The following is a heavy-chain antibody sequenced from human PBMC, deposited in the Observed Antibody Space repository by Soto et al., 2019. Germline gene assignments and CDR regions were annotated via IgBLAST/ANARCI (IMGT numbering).Heavy chain of an antibody. V-gene: IGHV3-11*05. CDR3: ARAVIEGYYDSSPYYFDY. D-gene: IGHD3-22*01. CDR2: ISPGSRYP. CDR1: GFTFGDSY. J-gene: IGHJ4*02. Sequence: PGGSLRLSCAGSGFTFGDSYMSWIRQAPGKGLEWLSYISPGSRYPAYADSVKGRFTISRDNSKNTLYLQMNSLRAEDTAVYYCARAVIEGYYDSSPYYFDYWGQGTLVTVSS.